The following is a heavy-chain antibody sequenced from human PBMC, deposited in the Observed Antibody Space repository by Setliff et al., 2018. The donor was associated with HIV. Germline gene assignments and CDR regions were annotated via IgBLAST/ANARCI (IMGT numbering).Heavy chain of an antibody. Sequence: SETLSLTCAVDGGSLNSHYWSWIRQSPERGLEWIGEINYSGSTYYNPSLESRVTMSVDASKSQLFLTLRSVTAADTAVYYCARGRPAVAYRGHGGDYWGQGTMVTVSS. J-gene: IGHJ4*02. CDR2: INYSGST. CDR1: GGSLNSHY. D-gene: IGHD6-19*01. V-gene: IGHV4-34*01. CDR3: ARGRPAVAYRGHGGDY.